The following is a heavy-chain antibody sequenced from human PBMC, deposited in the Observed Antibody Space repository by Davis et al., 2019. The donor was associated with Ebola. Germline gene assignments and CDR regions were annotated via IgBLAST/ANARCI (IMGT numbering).Heavy chain of an antibody. CDR3: ARSLAPYQLLSFSAPDR. V-gene: IGHV4-31*03. J-gene: IGHJ4*02. Sequence: SETLSLTCTVSGGSISSGGYYWGWIRQHPGKGLEWIGYIYYSGSTYYNPSLKSRVTISVDTSKNQFSLKLSSVTAADTAVYYCARSLAPYQLLSFSAPDRWGQGTLVTVSS. CDR2: IYYSGST. D-gene: IGHD2-2*01. CDR1: GGSISSGGYY.